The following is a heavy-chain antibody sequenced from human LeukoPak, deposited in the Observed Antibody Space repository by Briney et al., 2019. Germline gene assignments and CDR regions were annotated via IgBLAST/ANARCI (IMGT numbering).Heavy chain of an antibody. V-gene: IGHV4-34*01. D-gene: IGHD5-18*01. CDR3: ARGSTKIRGYSYGLSYYYYGMDV. Sequence: SETLSLTCAVYGGSFSGYYWSWIRQPPGKGLEWIGEINHSGSTNYNPSPKSRVTISVDTSKNQFSLKLSSVTAADTAVYYCARGSTKIRGYSYGLSYYYYGMDVWGQGTTVTVSS. CDR1: GGSFSGYY. J-gene: IGHJ6*02. CDR2: INHSGST.